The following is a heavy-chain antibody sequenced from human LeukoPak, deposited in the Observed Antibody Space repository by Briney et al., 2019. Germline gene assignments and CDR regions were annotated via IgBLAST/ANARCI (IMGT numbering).Heavy chain of an antibody. Sequence: PGRSLRLSCAASGFTFSSYGMHWVRQAPGKGLEWVAVISYDGSNKYYADSVKGRFTISRDNPKNTLYLQMNSLRAEDTAVYYCAKDHLYYDSSGYPYWGQGTLVTVSS. CDR2: ISYDGSNK. CDR3: AKDHLYYDSSGYPY. V-gene: IGHV3-30*18. D-gene: IGHD3-22*01. J-gene: IGHJ4*02. CDR1: GFTFSSYG.